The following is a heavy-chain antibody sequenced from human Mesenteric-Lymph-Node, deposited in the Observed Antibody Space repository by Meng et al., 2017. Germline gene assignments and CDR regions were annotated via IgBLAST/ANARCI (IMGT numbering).Heavy chain of an antibody. J-gene: IGHJ5*02. CDR3: ARETRGVAVAGTKWCDP. D-gene: IGHD6-19*01. CDR1: GGTFSSYS. Sequence: SVKVSCKASGGTFSSYSMSWVRQAPGQGLEWMGRIIPMLGIANYAQKFQGRVTITADKSTSTAYMELSSLRSEDTAVYYCARETRGVAVAGTKWCDPWGQGTLVTVSS. V-gene: IGHV1-69*04. CDR2: IIPMLGIA.